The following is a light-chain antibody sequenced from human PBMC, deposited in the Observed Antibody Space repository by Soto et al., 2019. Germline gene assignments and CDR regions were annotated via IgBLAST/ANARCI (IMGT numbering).Light chain of an antibody. V-gene: IGKV1-6*01. Sequence: AIQLTQSPSSLSASVGDRVTITCRASQGIRNDLGWYQQKPGKAPKLLIYAASSLQSGVPSRFSGSASGTDFTLTISSLQPEDFAVYYCQQYGSSPINFGQGTRLEIK. CDR1: QGIRND. CDR3: QQYGSSPIN. CDR2: AAS. J-gene: IGKJ5*01.